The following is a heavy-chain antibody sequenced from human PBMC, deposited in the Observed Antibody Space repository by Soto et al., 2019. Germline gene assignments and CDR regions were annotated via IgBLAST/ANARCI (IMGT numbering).Heavy chain of an antibody. Sequence: PSETLSLTCVVSGYPISSGYYWAWIRQPPGRGLEWIGSIYPSVSSYHNPSLATRLGLSIDASKNQFTLNLTSVTAADTALYFCAREKVGTTFFDTWGQGIQVTVSS. CDR1: GYPISSGYY. V-gene: IGHV4-38-2*02. CDR2: IYPSVSS. J-gene: IGHJ4*02. D-gene: IGHD2-21*02. CDR3: AREKVGTTFFDT.